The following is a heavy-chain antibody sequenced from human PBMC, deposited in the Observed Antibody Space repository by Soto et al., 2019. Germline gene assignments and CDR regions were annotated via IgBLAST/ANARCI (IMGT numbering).Heavy chain of an antibody. D-gene: IGHD3-22*01. V-gene: IGHV4-4*07. CDR3: AVSDYDSSGSNAFDI. CDR2: IYTSGST. CDR1: GGSISSYY. Sequence: SETLSLTCTVSGGSISSYYWSWIRQPAGKGLEWIGRIYTSGSTNYNPSLKSRVTMSVDTSKNQFSLKLSSVTAADTAVYYCAVSDYDSSGSNAFDIWGQGTMVTVSS. J-gene: IGHJ3*02.